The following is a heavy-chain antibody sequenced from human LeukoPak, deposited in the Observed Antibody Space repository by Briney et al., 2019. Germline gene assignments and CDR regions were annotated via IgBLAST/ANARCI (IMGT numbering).Heavy chain of an antibody. Sequence: SETLSLTCDVSGDSISSGYYWGWIRQPPGKGLEWIGSIYHSGSTTYNPSLKSRVTISADTSKNQFSLKVRSVTAADTAVYYCARNSSGWSFDYWGQGTLVTVSS. D-gene: IGHD6-19*01. J-gene: IGHJ4*02. CDR2: IYHSGST. CDR1: GDSISSGYY. V-gene: IGHV4-38-2*01. CDR3: ARNSSGWSFDY.